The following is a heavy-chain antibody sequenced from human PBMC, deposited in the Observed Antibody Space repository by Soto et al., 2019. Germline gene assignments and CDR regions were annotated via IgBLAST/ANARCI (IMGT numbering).Heavy chain of an antibody. CDR3: ARDLWGYCGTDCYPLDV. CDR2: MYNTGST. V-gene: IGHV4-34*01. D-gene: IGHD2-21*02. J-gene: IGHJ6*02. Sequence: PSETLSLTCAVYGGSFRGYYWSWIRQPPGKGLEWIGYMYNTGSTIYNPSFKSRVTISVDTSKNQFSLKLNSVTAADTAVYYCARDLWGYCGTDCYPLDVWGQGTTVTAP. CDR1: GGSFRGYY.